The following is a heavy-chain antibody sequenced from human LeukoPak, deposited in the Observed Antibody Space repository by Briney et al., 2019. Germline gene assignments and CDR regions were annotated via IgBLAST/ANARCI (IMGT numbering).Heavy chain of an antibody. J-gene: IGHJ4*02. D-gene: IGHD3-22*01. V-gene: IGHV1-18*01. Sequence: ASVKVSCKASSYTFSRYGISWVRQAPGQGLEWMGWISGYNGNTNYAQKFLGRVTMTRDTSTSTVYMELSSLRSEDTAVYYCARGSYYDSSGYSDYWGQGTLVTVSS. CDR1: SYTFSRYG. CDR2: ISGYNGNT. CDR3: ARGSYYDSSGYSDY.